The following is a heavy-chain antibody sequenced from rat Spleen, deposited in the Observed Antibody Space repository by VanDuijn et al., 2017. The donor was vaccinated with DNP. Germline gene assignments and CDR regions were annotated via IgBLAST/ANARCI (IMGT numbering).Heavy chain of an antibody. D-gene: IGHD1-11*01. CDR3: VRQDYGGFKNWFAY. J-gene: IGHJ3*01. Sequence: EVQLVESGGGLVQPGRSMKLSCAASGFTFSSFPMAWVRQAPTKGLEWVATISTSGGSTYYGDSVKGRFTISRDNAKSTLYLQMDSLRSEDTATYYCVRQDYGGFKNWFAYWGQGTLVTVSS. CDR2: ISTSGGST. CDR1: GFTFSSFP. V-gene: IGHV5-46*01.